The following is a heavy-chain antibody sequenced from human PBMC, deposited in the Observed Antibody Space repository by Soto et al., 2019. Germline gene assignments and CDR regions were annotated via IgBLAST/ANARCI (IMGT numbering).Heavy chain of an antibody. CDR1: GLTVSSNY. D-gene: IGHD3-3*02. V-gene: IGHV3-53*04. CDR3: VRISPPLYYSMDV. Sequence: EVQLVESGGTLVQPGGSLRLSCAASGLTVSSNYMSWVRQAPGKGLEWVSVIYTGGTTHYADSVKGRFTISRQNSMNTLDLQMKSLRTEDTAVYYCVRISPPLYYSMDVWGQGTTVTVSS. CDR2: IYTGGTT. J-gene: IGHJ6*02.